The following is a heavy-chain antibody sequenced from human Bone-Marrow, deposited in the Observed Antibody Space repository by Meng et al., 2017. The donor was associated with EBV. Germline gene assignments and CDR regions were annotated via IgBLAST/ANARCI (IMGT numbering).Heavy chain of an antibody. CDR2: INAGNGNT. CDR3: ARGQHDYAFDY. V-gene: IGHV1-3*01. CDR1: GYTFTSTSFA. J-gene: IGHJ4*02. Sequence: QVQAVLSGAEVKKTGASVKVSGRPSGYTFTSTSFARQWVRQAPGQRLEWMGWINAGNGNTKYSQNFQGRVNITRDTSATTVHMELRSLRSEDTAVYYCARGQHDYAFDYWGQGTLVTVSS. D-gene: IGHD4-17*01.